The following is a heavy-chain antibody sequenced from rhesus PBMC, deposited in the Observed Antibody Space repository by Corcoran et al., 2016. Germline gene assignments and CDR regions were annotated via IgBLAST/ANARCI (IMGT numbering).Heavy chain of an antibody. CDR2: INGNSGST. D-gene: IGHD6-31*01. CDR1: GASISSYW. Sequence: QVQLQESGPGLVKPSETLSLTCTVSGASISSYWWSWNRQPPGKGLEWIGEINGNSGSTNYNPSLKSRVTISRDTSKNQFSLKLSSVTAADTAVYYCAIVDGERLETFDYWGQGVLVTVSS. V-gene: IGHV4-80*01. J-gene: IGHJ4*01. CDR3: AIVDGERLETFDY.